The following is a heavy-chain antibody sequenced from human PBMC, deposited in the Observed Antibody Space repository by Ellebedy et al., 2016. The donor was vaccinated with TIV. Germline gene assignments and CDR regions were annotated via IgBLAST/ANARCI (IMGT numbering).Heavy chain of an antibody. CDR1: GGSISSGTYY. CDR3: ARWFGELLYVRWFDP. J-gene: IGHJ5*02. CDR2: IYHTGST. D-gene: IGHD3-10*01. Sequence: SETLSLTCTLSGGSISSGTYYWGWIRQPPGKGLEWIGSIYHTGSTDYNPSLKSRVSISADTSKNQFSLRLSSVTAADTAVYYCARWFGELLYVRWFDPWGQGTLVTVSS. V-gene: IGHV4-39*01.